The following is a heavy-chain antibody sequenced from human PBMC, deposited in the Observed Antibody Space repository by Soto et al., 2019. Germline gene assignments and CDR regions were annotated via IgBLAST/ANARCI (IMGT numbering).Heavy chain of an antibody. V-gene: IGHV4-61*01. D-gene: IGHD3-16*01. CDR2: IENHGRT. Sequence: SETLSLTCSVSGDSMTDHRPYYYWSWLRQPPGKGLEWIAYIENHGRTECKPSFQSRVTVSLDSSQTQYSLNLRSVTAADTAVYFCARIPVDTYMIYWSDPWGQGTQVTVSS. J-gene: IGHJ5*02. CDR1: GDSMTDHRPYYY. CDR3: ARIPVDTYMIYWSDP.